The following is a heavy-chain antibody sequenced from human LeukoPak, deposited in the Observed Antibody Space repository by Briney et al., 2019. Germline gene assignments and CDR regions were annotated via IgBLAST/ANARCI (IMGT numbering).Heavy chain of an antibody. D-gene: IGHD6-13*01. CDR1: GFTFSNYA. CDR3: AKVYSSSWYYFDY. Sequence: GGSLRLSCAASGFTFSNYAMSWVRQAPGKGLEWVSTLSAGATRTYYADSVKGRFTISRDNSKNTLYLQMNSLRAEDTAVYFCAKVYSSSWYYFDYWGQGTLVTVSS. J-gene: IGHJ4*02. CDR2: LSAGATRT. V-gene: IGHV3-23*01.